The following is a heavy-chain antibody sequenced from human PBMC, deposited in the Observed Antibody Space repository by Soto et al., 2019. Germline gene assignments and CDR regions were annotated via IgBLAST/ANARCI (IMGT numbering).Heavy chain of an antibody. D-gene: IGHD6-25*01. CDR2: MKYDGREK. V-gene: IGHV3-7*01. J-gene: IGHJ3*02. CDR1: GFSFSRSW. Sequence: GGSLRLSCAASGFSFSRSWMSWVRQAPGRGLEWVANMKYDGREKHYLDSVEGRFTISRDNAKNSLYLQMDSLRAEDTALYYCARASRESGYHPADMWGQGTMVTVSS. CDR3: ARASRESGYHPADM.